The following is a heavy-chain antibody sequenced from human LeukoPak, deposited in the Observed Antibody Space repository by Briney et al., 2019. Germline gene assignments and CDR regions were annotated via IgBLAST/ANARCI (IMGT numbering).Heavy chain of an antibody. J-gene: IGHJ5*02. CDR2: IYYSGST. CDR1: GFTFSSYS. Sequence: GSLRLSCAASGFTFSSYSMNWVRQAPGKGLEWIGYIYYSGSTNYKPSVKSRVTISVDTSKNQFSLKLSSVTAADTAVYYCARGGYYGSGNDFRFDPWGQGTLVTVSS. CDR3: ARGGYYGSGNDFRFDP. V-gene: IGHV4-59*01. D-gene: IGHD3-10*01.